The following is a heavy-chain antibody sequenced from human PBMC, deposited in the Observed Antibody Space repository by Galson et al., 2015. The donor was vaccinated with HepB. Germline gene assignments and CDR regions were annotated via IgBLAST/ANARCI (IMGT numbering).Heavy chain of an antibody. CDR1: GYTFTSYG. CDR2: INPYNSNT. Sequence: SVKVSCKASGYTFTSYGISYVRQAPGQGLEWVGWINPYNSNTNYAQKFQGRVTMTTDTSTSTAYMELRSLGSDDTAVYYCARGPWFGELTGILVLQHWGQGTLVTVSS. D-gene: IGHD3-10*01. J-gene: IGHJ1*01. CDR3: ARGPWFGELTGILVLQH. V-gene: IGHV1-18*04.